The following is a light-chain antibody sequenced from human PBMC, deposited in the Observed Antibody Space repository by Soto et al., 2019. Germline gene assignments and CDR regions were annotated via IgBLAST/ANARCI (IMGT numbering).Light chain of an antibody. CDR1: SSNIGTNA. Sequence: QSVLTQPPSASGTPGQRVTISCSGGSSNIGTNAVNWYQQLPGTAPKLLIYNNNQRPSGVPDRFSGSKSGTSASLATSGLQSEDEADYYCAAWDDSLNGYVFGTGTKVTVL. CDR2: NNN. J-gene: IGLJ1*01. CDR3: AAWDDSLNGYV. V-gene: IGLV1-44*01.